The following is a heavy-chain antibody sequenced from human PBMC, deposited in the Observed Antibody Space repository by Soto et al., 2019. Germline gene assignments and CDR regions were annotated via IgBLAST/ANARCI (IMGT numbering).Heavy chain of an antibody. CDR3: ASSYGSGYRAFDY. V-gene: IGHV1-69*02. CDR2: INPILSMS. D-gene: IGHD3-10*01. J-gene: IGHJ4*02. CDR1: GDTFTFYS. Sequence: QVQLVQSGAEVKKPGSSVRVSCKASGDTFTFYSINWVRQAPGLGLEWMGRINPILSMSNYAQRFQGRVTMTADTSTSTAYRALSRLRSEDTAMYYCASSYGSGYRAFDYWGQGALVTVSS.